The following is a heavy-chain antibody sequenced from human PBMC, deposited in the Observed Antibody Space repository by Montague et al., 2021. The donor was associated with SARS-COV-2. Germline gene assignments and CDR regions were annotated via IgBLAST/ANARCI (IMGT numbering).Heavy chain of an antibody. CDR3: ARPSYYDILTGNGGLDY. V-gene: IGHV3-30*04. D-gene: IGHD3-9*01. Sequence: TLRLSCAASKFSFSSYALHWVRQAPGQGLEWVAVISYVGSNQYYAGSVKGRFTISRDNSKNTLYLQMSSLRAEDTAVYYCARPSYYDILTGNGGLDYWGQGTLVTVSS. CDR2: ISYVGSNQ. CDR1: KFSFSSYA. J-gene: IGHJ4*02.